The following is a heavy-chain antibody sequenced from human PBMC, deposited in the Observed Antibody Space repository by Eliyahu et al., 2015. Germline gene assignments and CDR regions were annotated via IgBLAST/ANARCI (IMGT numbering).Heavy chain of an antibody. CDR3: AREPPSEGYNPGLSAFDI. Sequence: VNPSQTLSLICNVSGGSINSGGYYCSWXRQHPGKGLEWIGXIYYSGSTYYNPSLKSRVTISVDTSKNQFSLKLSSVTAADTAMYYCAREPPSEGYNPGLSAFDIWGQGTMVTVSS. J-gene: IGHJ3*02. D-gene: IGHD5-24*01. CDR1: GGSINSGGYY. CDR2: IYYSGST. V-gene: IGHV4-31*03.